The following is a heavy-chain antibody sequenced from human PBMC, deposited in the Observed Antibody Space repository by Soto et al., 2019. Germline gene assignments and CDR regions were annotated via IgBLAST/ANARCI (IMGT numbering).Heavy chain of an antibody. Sequence: GAAVKVSCKASGYTFTSYGISWVRQAPGQGLEWMGWISAYNGNTNYAQKLQGRVTMTTDTSTSTAHMELRSLRSDDTAVYYCSIERVMGTGTPFVDYYYYYVIYVRR. D-gene: IGHD1-7*01. V-gene: IGHV1-18*04. CDR3: SIERVMGTGTPFVDYYYYYVIYV. J-gene: IGHJ6*02. CDR1: GYTFTSYG. CDR2: ISAYNGNT.